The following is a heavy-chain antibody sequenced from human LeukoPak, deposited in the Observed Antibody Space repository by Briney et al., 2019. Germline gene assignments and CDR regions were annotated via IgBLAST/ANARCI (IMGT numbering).Heavy chain of an antibody. CDR1: GGSFSGYY. Sequence: TSETLFLTCAVYGGSFSGYYWSWIRQPPGKGLEWIGEINHSGSTNYNPSLKSRVTISVDTSKNQFSLKLSSVTAADTAVYYCASTDFWSGYYWALGYWGQGTLVTVSS. CDR2: INHSGST. J-gene: IGHJ4*02. CDR3: ASTDFWSGYYWALGY. D-gene: IGHD3-3*01. V-gene: IGHV4-34*01.